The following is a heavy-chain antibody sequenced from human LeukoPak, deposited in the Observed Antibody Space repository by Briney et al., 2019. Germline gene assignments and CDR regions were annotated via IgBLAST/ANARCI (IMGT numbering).Heavy chain of an antibody. J-gene: IGHJ4*02. CDR1: GGSISSYY. CDR2: IYYTGTT. CDR3: AGAPGIWLQSYFGF. V-gene: IGHV4-59*08. Sequence: SETLSLTCTVSGGSISSYYWSWIRQPPGKGLEWIGYIYYTGTTNYNPSLKSRVTISVDTSRNQFSLKLSFVTAADTAVYYCAGAPGIWLQSYFGFWGRGTLVTVSS. D-gene: IGHD5-24*01.